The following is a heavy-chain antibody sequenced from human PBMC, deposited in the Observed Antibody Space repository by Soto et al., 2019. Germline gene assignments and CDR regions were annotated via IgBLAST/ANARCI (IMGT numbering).Heavy chain of an antibody. V-gene: IGHV3-30-3*01. D-gene: IGHD2-2*01. J-gene: IGHJ6*02. CDR1: VFTFSSYA. Sequence: GGSLRLSCAASVFTFSSYAMHWVRQGPGKGLEWVAVISYDGSNKYYADSVKGRFTISRDNSKNTLYLQMNSLRAEDTAVYYCARGGSCSSTSCRPRGYYYYGMDVWGQGTTVTVSS. CDR3: ARGGSCSSTSCRPRGYYYYGMDV. CDR2: ISYDGSNK.